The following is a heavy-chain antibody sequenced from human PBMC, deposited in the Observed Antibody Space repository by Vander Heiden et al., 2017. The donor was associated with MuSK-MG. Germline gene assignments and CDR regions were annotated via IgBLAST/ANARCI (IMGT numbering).Heavy chain of an antibody. V-gene: IGHV3-30*18. Sequence: GFTFSSYGMHWVRQAPGKGLEWVAVISYDGSNKYYADSVKGRFTISRDNSKNTLYLQMNSLRAEDTAVYYCAKDNGVLRFLEWLFDYWGQGTRGTVSA. CDR2: ISYDGSNK. CDR1: GFTFSSYG. CDR3: AKDNGVLRFLEWLFDY. D-gene: IGHD3-3*01. J-gene: IGHJ4*02.